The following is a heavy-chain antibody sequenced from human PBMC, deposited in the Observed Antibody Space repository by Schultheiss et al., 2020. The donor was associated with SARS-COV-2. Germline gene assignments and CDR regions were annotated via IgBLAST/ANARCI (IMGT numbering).Heavy chain of an antibody. J-gene: IGHJ4*02. V-gene: IGHV1-69*04. CDR2: IIPILGIA. CDR1: GGTFSSYA. Sequence: SVKVSCKASGGTFSSYAISWVRQAPGQGLEWMGRIIPILGIANYAQKFQGRVTITADKSTSTAYMELSSLRSEDTAVYYCARAVRDYTGWSSSSGVDYWGQGTLVTVSS. CDR3: ARAVRDYTGWSSSSGVDY. D-gene: IGHD6-6*01.